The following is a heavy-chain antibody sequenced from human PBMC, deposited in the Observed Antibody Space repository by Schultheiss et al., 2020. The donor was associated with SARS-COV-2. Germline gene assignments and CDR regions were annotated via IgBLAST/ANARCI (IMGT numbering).Heavy chain of an antibody. D-gene: IGHD3-10*01. CDR3: ARDHLYTYYYGSGRNVFSGMDV. J-gene: IGHJ6*02. CDR1: GYTFTSYY. CDR2: INPNSGGT. Sequence: ASVKVSCKASGYTFTSYYMHWVRQAPGQGLEWMGWINPNSGGTNYAQKFQGWVTMTRDTSISTAYMELSRLRSDDTAVYYCARDHLYTYYYGSGRNVFSGMDVWGQGTTVTVSS. V-gene: IGHV1-2*04.